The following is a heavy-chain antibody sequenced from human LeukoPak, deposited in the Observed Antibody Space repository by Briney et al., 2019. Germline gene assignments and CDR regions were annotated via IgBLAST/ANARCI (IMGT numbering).Heavy chain of an antibody. D-gene: IGHD5-18*01. CDR2: IYYSGST. V-gene: IGHV4-59*01. J-gene: IGHJ3*02. Sequence: SETLSLTCTVSGGSISSYYWSWIRQPPGKGLEWIGYIYYSGSTNYNPSLKSRVTISVDTFKNKFSLKLSSVTAADTAVYYCARDAVDTADAFDIWGQGTMVTVSS. CDR3: ARDAVDTADAFDI. CDR1: GGSISSYY.